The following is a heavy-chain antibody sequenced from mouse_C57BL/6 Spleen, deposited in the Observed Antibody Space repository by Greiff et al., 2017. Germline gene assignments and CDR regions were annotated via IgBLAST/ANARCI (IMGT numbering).Heavy chain of an antibody. J-gene: IGHJ4*01. CDR3: ARGGGYSDAMDY. Sequence: VKLQESGPELVKPGASVKISCKASGYAFSSSWMNWVKQRPGKGLEWIGRIYPGDGDTNYNGKFKGKATLTADKSSSTAYMQLSSLTSEDSAVYFCARGGGYSDAMDYWGQGTSVTVSS. V-gene: IGHV1-82*01. CDR1: GYAFSSSW. D-gene: IGHD2-3*01. CDR2: IYPGDGDT.